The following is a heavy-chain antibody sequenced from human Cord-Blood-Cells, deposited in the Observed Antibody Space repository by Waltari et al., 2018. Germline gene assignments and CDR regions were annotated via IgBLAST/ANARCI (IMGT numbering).Heavy chain of an antibody. Sequence: EVQLVESGGGLIQPGGSLRLSCAASCFTVSRNYLRWVRQAPGKGLEWVSVIYSGGSTYYADSVKGRFTISRDNSKNTLYLQMNSLRAEDTAVYYCARALGILYYFDYWGQGTLVTVSS. CDR2: IYSGGST. J-gene: IGHJ4*02. V-gene: IGHV3-53*01. D-gene: IGHD7-27*01. CDR1: CFTVSRNY. CDR3: ARALGILYYFDY.